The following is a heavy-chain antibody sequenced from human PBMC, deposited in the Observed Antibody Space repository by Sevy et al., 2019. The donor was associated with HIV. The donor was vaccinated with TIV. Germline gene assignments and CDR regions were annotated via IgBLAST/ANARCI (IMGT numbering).Heavy chain of an antibody. CDR3: FDYYASGSHGDY. CDR1: GFTFSNYA. CDR2: ISTGGDIT. V-gene: IGHV3-23*01. J-gene: IGHJ4*02. D-gene: IGHD3-10*01. Sequence: GGSLRLSCAASGFTFSNYAMSWVRQAPGKGLEWVSVISTGGDITYYADSVKGRFTISRDNFKNTLYLQMSSLRVEDTAVYYCFDYYASGSHGDYWGQGTLVTVSS.